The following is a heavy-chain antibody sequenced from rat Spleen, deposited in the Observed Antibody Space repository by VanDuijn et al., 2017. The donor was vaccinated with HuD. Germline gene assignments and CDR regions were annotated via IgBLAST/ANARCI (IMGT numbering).Heavy chain of an antibody. Sequence: EVQLVESGGDLVQPGRSVRLSCAASGFTFSNFPMAWVRQAPTKGLEWVATISTRGGSTYYRDSVNGRFTISRDNAKGTLSLQMNILRSEDTATYYCTRGTYFRHWGQGVMVTVSS. V-gene: IGHV5-46*01. J-gene: IGHJ2*01. D-gene: IGHD4-6*01. CDR1: GFTFSNFP. CDR3: TRGTYFRH. CDR2: ISTRGGST.